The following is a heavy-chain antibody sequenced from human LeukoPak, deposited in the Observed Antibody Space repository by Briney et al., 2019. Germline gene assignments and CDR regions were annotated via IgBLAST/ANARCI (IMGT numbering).Heavy chain of an antibody. CDR1: GFTFRSHA. CDR3: AIGDGLGELSSSFDH. D-gene: IGHD3-16*02. J-gene: IGHJ4*02. CDR2: ICENGGTT. Sequence: PGGSLRLSCVGSGFTFRSHAMSWVRQAPEKGLEFVSGICENGGTTYYADSLKGRFTISRDNSKNTLYLRMNSLRTEDTAVYYCAIGDGLGELSSSFDHWGQGTLVTVSS. V-gene: IGHV3-23*01.